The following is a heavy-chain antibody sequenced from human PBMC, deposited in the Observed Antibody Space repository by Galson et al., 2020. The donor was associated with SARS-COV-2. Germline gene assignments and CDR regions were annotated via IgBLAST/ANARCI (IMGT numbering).Heavy chain of an antibody. V-gene: IGHV4-34*01. CDR3: ARGGSTNLSVDHY. J-gene: IGHJ4*02. D-gene: IGHD1-1*01. CDR2: INHRGST. CDR1: GGSFSGYY. Sequence: SETLSLTCAVYGGSFSGYYWNWIRQPPGKGLEWIGEINHRGSTNYNPSLKSRVTISVDTSKSQFSLKLSSVTAADTAMYYCARGGSTNLSVDHYWGQGTLVTVSS.